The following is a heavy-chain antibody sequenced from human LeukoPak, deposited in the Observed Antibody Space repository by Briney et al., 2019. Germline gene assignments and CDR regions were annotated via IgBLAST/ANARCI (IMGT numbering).Heavy chain of an antibody. CDR1: GFAFSAYA. Sequence: GGSLRLSCSASGFAFSAYAMHWVRQAPGKGLQYVSAISPTGDSTYYADSVKGRFSISRDNSKNTLYLQVSSLRPEDTAVYYCVPKGTEGYWGQGTLVAVSS. V-gene: IGHV3-64D*06. CDR2: ISPTGDST. CDR3: VPKGTEGY. J-gene: IGHJ4*02.